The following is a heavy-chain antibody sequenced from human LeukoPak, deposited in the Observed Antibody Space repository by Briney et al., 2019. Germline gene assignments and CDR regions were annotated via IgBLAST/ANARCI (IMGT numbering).Heavy chain of an antibody. J-gene: IGHJ4*02. V-gene: IGHV1-18*01. CDR3: AKTLYVAAAPGGFDY. CDR1: GYTFTSYG. D-gene: IGHD2-15*01. Sequence: ASVKVSCKASGYTFTSYGISWVRQAPGQGLEWMGWISVYNGKTNYAQKVQGRVTMTTDTFTSTAYMELRSLRSDDTAVYYCAKTLYVAAAPGGFDYWGQGTLVTVSS. CDR2: ISVYNGKT.